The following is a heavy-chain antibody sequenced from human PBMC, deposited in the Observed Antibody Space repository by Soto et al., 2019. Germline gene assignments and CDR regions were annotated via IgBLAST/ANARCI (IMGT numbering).Heavy chain of an antibody. D-gene: IGHD6-13*01. CDR3: ARSWGPAGIAAAGIGSTSGPTYYYYGMDV. CDR1: GGTFSSYA. Sequence: ASVKVSCKASGGTFSSYAISWVRQAPGQGLEWMGGIIPIFGTANYAQKFQGRVTITADESTSTAYMELSSLRSEDTAVYYCARSWGPAGIAAAGIGSTSGPTYYYYGMDVWGQGTTVTVSS. V-gene: IGHV1-69*13. J-gene: IGHJ6*02. CDR2: IIPIFGTA.